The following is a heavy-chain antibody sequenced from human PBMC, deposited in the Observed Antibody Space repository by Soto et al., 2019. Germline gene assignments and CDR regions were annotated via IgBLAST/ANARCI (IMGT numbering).Heavy chain of an antibody. V-gene: IGHV5-51*01. CDR2: IYPDDSDT. D-gene: IGHD6-19*01. Sequence: GESLKISCKASGYSFSDYWIGWVRQVPGKGLERMGIIYPDDSDTRYSPSFQGQVTISADKSITTTYLQWSSLNASYTAIYSCASLFDTSGWYDYWGQGTLVTVSS. CDR3: ASLFDTSGWYDY. J-gene: IGHJ4*02. CDR1: GYSFSDYW.